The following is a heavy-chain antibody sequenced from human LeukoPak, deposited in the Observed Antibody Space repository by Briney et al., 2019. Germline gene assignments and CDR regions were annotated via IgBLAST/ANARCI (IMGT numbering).Heavy chain of an antibody. V-gene: IGHV3-64D*06. CDR2: ISSNGGRT. CDR3: VNTLRYFDWPKRPTLDY. D-gene: IGHD3-9*01. Sequence: GGSPRLSCSASGFTFSTYAMHWVRQAPGKGLEYVSAISSNGGRTYYADSVKGRFTISRDNSKNTLYLQMSSLRVEDTAVYYCVNTLRYFDWPKRPTLDYWGQGTLVTVSS. J-gene: IGHJ4*02. CDR1: GFTFSTYA.